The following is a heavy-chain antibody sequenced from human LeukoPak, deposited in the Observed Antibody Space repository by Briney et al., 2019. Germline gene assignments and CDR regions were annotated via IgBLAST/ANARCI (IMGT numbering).Heavy chain of an antibody. D-gene: IGHD6-19*01. CDR1: GGSISSYY. V-gene: IGHV4-59*08. Sequence: SETLSLTCTVSGGSISSYYWSWIRQPPGKGLEWIGYIYYSGSTNYNPSLKSRVTISVDTSKNQFSLKLGSVTAADTAVYYCATHRGPGIAVAGLEYFQHWGQGTLVTVSS. CDR2: IYYSGST. CDR3: ATHRGPGIAVAGLEYFQH. J-gene: IGHJ1*01.